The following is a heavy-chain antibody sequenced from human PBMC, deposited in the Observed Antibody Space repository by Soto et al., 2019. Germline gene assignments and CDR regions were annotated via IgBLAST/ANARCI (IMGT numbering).Heavy chain of an antibody. V-gene: IGHV5-10-1*01. CDR3: ARHYSDTFGVFIVIRYYYRGMDV. Sequence: GESLKISCKGSGYSFTSYLISWVRQMPGKGLEWMGRIDPSDSYTNYSPSFQGHVTISADKSISTAYLQWSSLKASDTAMYYCARHYSDTFGVFIVIRYYYRGMDVWCQGTTGT. CDR2: IDPSDSYT. J-gene: IGHJ6*02. CDR1: GYSFTSYL. D-gene: IGHD3-16*02.